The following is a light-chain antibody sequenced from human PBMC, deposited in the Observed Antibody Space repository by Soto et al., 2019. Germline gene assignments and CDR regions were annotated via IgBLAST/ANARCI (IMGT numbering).Light chain of an antibody. CDR1: QNISRS. J-gene: IGKJ1*01. V-gene: IGKV3-15*01. CDR2: GTS. Sequence: EIVMTQSPVTLSVSPGERANLSCRASQNISRSLAWYQQKPGQGHSLLIYGTSTRAGGVPARFSGGGSGTEFTLTITSLQSEDFAVYYCHPYNGWPRTFGQGTKVEI. CDR3: HPYNGWPRT.